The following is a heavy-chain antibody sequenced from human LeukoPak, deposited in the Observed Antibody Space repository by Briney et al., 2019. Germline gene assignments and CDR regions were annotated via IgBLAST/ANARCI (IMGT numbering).Heavy chain of an antibody. D-gene: IGHD6-13*01. CDR3: ARKKQQLVRPFDY. J-gene: IGHJ4*02. CDR2: INHSGST. CDR1: GGSFSGYY. V-gene: IGHV4-34*01. Sequence: SETLSLTCAVYGGSFSGYYWSWIRQPPGKGLEWIGEINHSGSTNYNPSLKSRVTISVDTSKNQFSLKQSSVTAADTAVYYCARKKQQLVRPFDYWGQGTLVTVSS.